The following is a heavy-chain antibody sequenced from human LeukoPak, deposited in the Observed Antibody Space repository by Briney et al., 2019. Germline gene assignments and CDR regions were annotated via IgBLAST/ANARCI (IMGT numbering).Heavy chain of an antibody. CDR3: ARERRGQGGSGSGGFDY. CDR1: GYTFTNYY. CDR2: IHPSGGST. J-gene: IGHJ4*02. D-gene: IGHD3-10*01. Sequence: ASVKVSCKASGYTFTNYYMHWVRQAPGQGLEWMGLIHPSGGSTDYAQKFQGRVTMTGDTSTTTAYMELSSLRSEDTAVYYCARERRGQGGSGSGGFDYWGQGTLVTVSS. V-gene: IGHV1-46*01.